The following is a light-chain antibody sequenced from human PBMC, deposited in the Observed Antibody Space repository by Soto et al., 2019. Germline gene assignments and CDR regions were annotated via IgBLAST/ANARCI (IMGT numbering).Light chain of an antibody. J-gene: IGKJ5*01. CDR1: QSVSSSY. CDR2: GAS. V-gene: IGKV3-20*01. Sequence: EIALTQSPGTLSLSPGERATLSCRASQSVSSSYLAWYQQKPGQAPRLLIYGASSRATGIPDRFSGSGSGTDFTLTISRLEPEDFAVYYCQQYGSSTITFGQGTRLEIK. CDR3: QQYGSSTIT.